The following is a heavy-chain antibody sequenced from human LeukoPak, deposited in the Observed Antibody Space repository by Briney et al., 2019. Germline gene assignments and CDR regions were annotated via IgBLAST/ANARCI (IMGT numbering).Heavy chain of an antibody. CDR2: ITYDGSNK. J-gene: IGHJ4*02. CDR1: GFTFSSYA. D-gene: IGHD6-13*01. CDR3: ASGAAAGKGYFDY. V-gene: IGHV3-30*01. Sequence: GGSLRLSCAASGFTFSSYAMHWVRQAPGKGLEWVAVITYDGSNKYYADSVKGRFTISRDNSKNTLYLQMNSLRAEDTAVYYCASGAAAGKGYFDYWGQGTLVTVSS.